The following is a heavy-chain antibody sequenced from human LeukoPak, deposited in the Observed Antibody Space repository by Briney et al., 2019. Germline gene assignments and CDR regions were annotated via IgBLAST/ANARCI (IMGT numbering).Heavy chain of an antibody. Sequence: GGSLRLSCAASRFSFSTYAMTWVRQAPGKGLEWVSTITDSGASTYYADSVEGRFTISRDNSRTTVYLQMNSLRAEDTAVYYCAKGGTVVARLIASDWGQGTLVTVSS. V-gene: IGHV3-23*01. J-gene: IGHJ4*02. CDR1: RFSFSTYA. CDR2: ITDSGAST. CDR3: AKGGTVVARLIASD. D-gene: IGHD5-12*01.